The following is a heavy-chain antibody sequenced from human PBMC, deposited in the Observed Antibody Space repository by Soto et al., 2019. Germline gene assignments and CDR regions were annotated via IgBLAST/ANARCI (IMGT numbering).Heavy chain of an antibody. D-gene: IGHD6-6*01. Sequence: HPGGSLRLSCAASGFTFSSYAMHWVRQAPGKGLEYVSAISSNGGSTYYANSVKGRFTISRDNSKNTLYLQMGSLRAEDMAVYYCARGPSSVPHFDYWGQGT. V-gene: IGHV3-64*01. CDR2: ISSNGGST. CDR1: GFTFSSYA. CDR3: ARGPSSVPHFDY. J-gene: IGHJ4*02.